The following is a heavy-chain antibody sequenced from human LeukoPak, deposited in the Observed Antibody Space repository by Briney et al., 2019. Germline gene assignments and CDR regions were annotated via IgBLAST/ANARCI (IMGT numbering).Heavy chain of an antibody. CDR2: ITGGHYAT. V-gene: IGHV3-23*01. CDR3: TKDPNGDYVGAFDP. D-gene: IGHD4-17*01. Sequence: GGSLRLSCAASGFSFSSFAMTWVRQAPGKGLEWVSSITGGHYATYNTDSVKGRFTISRDNAKNTLYLQMNSLRADDTAIYYCTKDPNGDYVGAFDPWGQGTLVTVSS. CDR1: GFSFSSFA. J-gene: IGHJ5*02.